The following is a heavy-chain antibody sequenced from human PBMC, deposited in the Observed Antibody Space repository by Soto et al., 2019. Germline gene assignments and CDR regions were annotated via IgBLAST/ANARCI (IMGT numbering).Heavy chain of an antibody. CDR1: GVTFSIYA. CDR3: VRDRGRAYLFDY. D-gene: IGHD2-21*01. Sequence: GGSLRLSCEVSGVTFSIYAMSWVRQAPGKGLEWVAGISVTGYSTFYADFVEGRFTISRDNSKNTLALHMSSLRADDTATYYCVRDRGRAYLFDYWGQGTPVTVSS. CDR2: ISVTGYST. V-gene: IGHV3-23*01. J-gene: IGHJ4*02.